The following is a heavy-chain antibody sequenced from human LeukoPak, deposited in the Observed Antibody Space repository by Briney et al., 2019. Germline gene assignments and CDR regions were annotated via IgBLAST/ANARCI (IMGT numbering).Heavy chain of an antibody. V-gene: IGHV3-23*01. D-gene: IGHD3-22*01. CDR1: GFTFSSYW. Sequence: GGSLRLTCAASGFTFSSYWMNWVRQAPGKGLEWVSGISGSGGSTYYADSVKGRFTMSRDNSKNTLYLQMNSLRAEDTAVYYCATHYDGSGYYLYWGQGTLVTVSS. CDR3: ATHYDGSGYYLY. CDR2: ISGSGGST. J-gene: IGHJ4*02.